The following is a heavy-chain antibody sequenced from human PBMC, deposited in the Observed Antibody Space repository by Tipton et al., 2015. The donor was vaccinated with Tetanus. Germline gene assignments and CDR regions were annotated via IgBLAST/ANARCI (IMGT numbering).Heavy chain of an antibody. V-gene: IGHV4-59*08. J-gene: IGHJ5*02. Sequence: GLVKPSETLSLTCSVSGDAITSYYWSWIRQPPGKGLEWIGYIYYSGSTNYNPSLKSRVTISVDTSKNQFSLKLSSVTAADTAVDYCAIFHYDFCSGYLNWFVPWGQGTLVTVSS. CDR2: IYYSGST. CDR1: GDAITSYY. D-gene: IGHD3-3*01. CDR3: AIFHYDFCSGYLNWFVP.